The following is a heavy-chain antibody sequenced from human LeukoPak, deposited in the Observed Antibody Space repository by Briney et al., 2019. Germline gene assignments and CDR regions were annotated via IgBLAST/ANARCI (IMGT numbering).Heavy chain of an antibody. D-gene: IGHD3-10*01. V-gene: IGHV1-2*06. Sequence: ASVKVSRKASGYTFTGYYMHWVRQAPGQGLEWMGRINPNSGGTNYAEKFQGRVTMTRDTSISTAYMELSRLRSDDTAVYYCASRTMVRGFDYWGQGTLVTVSS. CDR2: INPNSGGT. CDR3: ASRTMVRGFDY. CDR1: GYTFTGYY. J-gene: IGHJ4*02.